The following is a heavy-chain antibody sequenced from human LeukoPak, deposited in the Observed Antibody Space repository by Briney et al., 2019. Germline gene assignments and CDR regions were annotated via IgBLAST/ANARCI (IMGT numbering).Heavy chain of an antibody. Sequence: ASVKVSCKASGYTFASYGITWVRHAPGQGLEWMGWISADNSDKKYAQKLQGRVTMTTDTSTTTAYMELRSLTSDDTAVYYCARDRGGYFNYWGQGTLVTVSS. CDR3: ARDRGGYFNY. CDR1: GYTFASYG. V-gene: IGHV1-18*01. J-gene: IGHJ4*02. D-gene: IGHD3-10*01. CDR2: ISADNSDK.